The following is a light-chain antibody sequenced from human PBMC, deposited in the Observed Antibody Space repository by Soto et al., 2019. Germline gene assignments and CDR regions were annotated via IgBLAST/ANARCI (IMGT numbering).Light chain of an antibody. Sequence: QPVLTQPRSASGTPGQTIAISRSGGSSNIGSHTVNWYQQLPGTAPRLLIYSNTQRPSGVPDRFSGSKSGTSASLAISGLQSEYQGDYYCAAWDDSLNGVVFGGGTKVTVL. CDR2: SNT. J-gene: IGLJ2*01. CDR1: SSNIGSHT. CDR3: AAWDDSLNGVV. V-gene: IGLV1-44*01.